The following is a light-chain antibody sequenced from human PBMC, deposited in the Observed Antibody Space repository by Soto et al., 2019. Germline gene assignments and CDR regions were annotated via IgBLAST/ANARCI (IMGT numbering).Light chain of an antibody. J-gene: IGKJ1*01. CDR2: KAS. Sequence: DIQMTQSPSTLSASVGDRVTITCRASQSISNWLAWYQQKPGKVPKLLIYKASTLESGVPSRFSGSASGTEFTLTISSLQTDDFATYYCQRYDSFRTFGQGTTVEIK. CDR3: QRYDSFRT. CDR1: QSISNW. V-gene: IGKV1-5*03.